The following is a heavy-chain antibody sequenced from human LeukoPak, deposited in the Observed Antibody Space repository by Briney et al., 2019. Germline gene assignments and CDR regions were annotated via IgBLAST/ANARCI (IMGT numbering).Heavy chain of an antibody. D-gene: IGHD5-18*01. Sequence: GGSLRLSCAASGFTFSSYSMNWVRQAPGKGLEWVSSISSSSSYIYYADSVKGRFTISRDNAKNSLYLQMNSLRAEDTAVYYCARDLKYSYGYKAFDIWGQGTMVTVSS. CDR1: GFTFSSYS. V-gene: IGHV3-21*01. J-gene: IGHJ3*02. CDR3: ARDLKYSYGYKAFDI. CDR2: ISSSSSYI.